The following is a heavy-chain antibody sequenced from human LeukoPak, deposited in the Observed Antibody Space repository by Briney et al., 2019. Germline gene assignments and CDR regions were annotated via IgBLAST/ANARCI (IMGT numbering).Heavy chain of an antibody. J-gene: IGHJ4*02. CDR3: AKDSYGKGDY. V-gene: IGHV3-9*01. CDR2: ISWNSGSI. D-gene: IGHD4-17*01. Sequence: GRSLRLSCAASGFTFDDYAMHWVRQAPGKGLEWVSGISWNSGSIGYADSVKGRFTISRDNAKNSLYLQMNSLRAEDTGVYYCAKDSYGKGDYWGQGVLVTVSS. CDR1: GFTFDDYA.